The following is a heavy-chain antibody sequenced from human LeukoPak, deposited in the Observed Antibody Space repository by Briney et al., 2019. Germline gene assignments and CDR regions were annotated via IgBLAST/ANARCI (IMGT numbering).Heavy chain of an antibody. CDR1: GYTFTSYD. CDR3: ARARGQLVRRLGNWFDP. CDR2: INPNSGGT. D-gene: IGHD6-6*01. J-gene: IGHJ5*02. Sequence: ASVKVSCKASGYTFTSYDINWVRQATGQGLEWMGWINPNSGGTNYAQKFQGRVTMTRDTSISTAYMELSRLRSDDTAVYYCARARGQLVRRLGNWFDPWGQGTLVTVSS. V-gene: IGHV1-2*02.